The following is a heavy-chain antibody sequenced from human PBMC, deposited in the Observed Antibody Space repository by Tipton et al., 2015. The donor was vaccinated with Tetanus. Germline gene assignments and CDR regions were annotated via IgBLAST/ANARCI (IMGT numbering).Heavy chain of an antibody. Sequence: TLSLTCSVSGGSISSTDYYWSWIRQPPGKGLEWIGYMYHSGQAYYNSSLKSRVVILVDTSKNQFSLKLSSVTAADTAVYYCAIFNWGFEWYLDPWSRGTLATVSS. D-gene: IGHD7-27*01. CDR2: MYHSGQA. J-gene: IGHJ2*01. CDR1: GGSISSTDYY. V-gene: IGHV4-30-4*01. CDR3: AIFNWGFEWYLDP.